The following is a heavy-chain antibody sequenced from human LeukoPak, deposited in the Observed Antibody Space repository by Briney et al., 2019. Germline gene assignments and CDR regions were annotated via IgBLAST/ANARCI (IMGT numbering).Heavy chain of an antibody. CDR2: ISSSGSTI. Sequence: GGSLRLSCAASGFTFSDYYMSWIRQAPGKGLEWVSYISSSGSTIYYADSVKGRFTISRDNAKNSLYLQMNSLRAEDTAVYYCARGRNLKGWLQESVRDFDYWGQGTLVIVSS. CDR1: GFTFSDYY. CDR3: ARGRNLKGWLQESVRDFDY. D-gene: IGHD5-24*01. V-gene: IGHV3-11*01. J-gene: IGHJ4*02.